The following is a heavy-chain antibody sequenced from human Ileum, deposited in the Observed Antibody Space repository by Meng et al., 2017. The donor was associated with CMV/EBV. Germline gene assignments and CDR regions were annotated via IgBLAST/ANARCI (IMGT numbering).Heavy chain of an antibody. V-gene: IGHV4-30-4*08. CDR1: GGSITSGNYY. J-gene: IGHJ4*02. D-gene: IGHD2-15*01. Sequence: VQLQDSGPGMGKPSQPLSLTCTVSGGSITSGNYYWSWIRQPPGRGLEWIGYIYYSGSPYYKPSLKSRVTISLDTSKNQFSLNLRSVTATDSAVYYCVRQVVAASFDYWGQGALVTVSS. CDR3: VRQVVAASFDY. CDR2: IYYSGSP.